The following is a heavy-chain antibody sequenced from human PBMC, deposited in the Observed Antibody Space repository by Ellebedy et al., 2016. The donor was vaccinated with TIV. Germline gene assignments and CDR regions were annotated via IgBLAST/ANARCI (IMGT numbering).Heavy chain of an antibody. J-gene: IGHJ5*02. V-gene: IGHV3-66*01. Sequence: PGGSLRLSCAASGFTVSSNYMSWVRQAPGKGLEWVSVIYSGGSTYYADSVKGRFTISRDNSKNTLYLQMNSLRAEDTAVYYCARVDSYDFWSGSWGQGTLVTVSS. D-gene: IGHD3-3*01. CDR2: IYSGGST. CDR3: ARVDSYDFWSGS. CDR1: GFTVSSNY.